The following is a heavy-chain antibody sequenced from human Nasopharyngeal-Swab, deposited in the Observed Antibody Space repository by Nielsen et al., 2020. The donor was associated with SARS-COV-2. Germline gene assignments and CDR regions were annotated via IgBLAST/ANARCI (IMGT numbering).Heavy chain of an antibody. CDR2: IKQDGSEK. Sequence: GGSLRLSCAASGFTFSSYWMSWVRQAPGKGLEWVANIKQDGSEKYYVDSVKGRFTISRDNAKNSLYPQMNSLRAEDTAVYYCARGSYYGSGSSVDYWGQGTLVTVSS. V-gene: IGHV3-7*01. CDR3: ARGSYYGSGSSVDY. J-gene: IGHJ4*02. D-gene: IGHD3-10*01. CDR1: GFTFSSYW.